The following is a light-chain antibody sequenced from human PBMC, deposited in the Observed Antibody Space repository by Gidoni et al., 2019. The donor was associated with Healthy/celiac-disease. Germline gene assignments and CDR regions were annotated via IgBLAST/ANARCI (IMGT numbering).Light chain of an antibody. CDR1: SSDVGGYNY. CDR2: EVS. Sequence: QSALTQPASVSGSPGQSITISCTGTSSDVGGYNYVSWYQQQPGKAPKLMIYEVSNRPSGVSNRFSGSKSGNTASLTISGLQAEDEADYYCSSYTSSSTLGVFGGGTKLTVL. V-gene: IGLV2-14*01. J-gene: IGLJ2*01. CDR3: SSYTSSSTLGV.